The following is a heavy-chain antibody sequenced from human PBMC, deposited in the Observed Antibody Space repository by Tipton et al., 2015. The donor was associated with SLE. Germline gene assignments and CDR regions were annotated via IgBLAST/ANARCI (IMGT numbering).Heavy chain of an antibody. D-gene: IGHD2-21*02. V-gene: IGHV3-23*01. CDR2: LSGRSGAT. CDR3: TIGSDCAH. Sequence: SGFTFSTYAMTWVRQTPGKGLEWVSSLSGRSGATYHADSVKGRFTISRDNSQNTLYLQMNSLRAEDTAIYYCTIGSDCAHWGQGTLVTVSS. CDR1: GFTFSTYA. J-gene: IGHJ4*02.